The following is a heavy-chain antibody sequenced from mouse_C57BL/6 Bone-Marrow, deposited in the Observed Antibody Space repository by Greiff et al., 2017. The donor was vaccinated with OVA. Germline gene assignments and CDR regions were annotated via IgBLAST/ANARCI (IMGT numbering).Heavy chain of an antibody. CDR1: GINIKDDY. V-gene: IGHV14-4*01. Sequence: EVQVVASGAELVRPGASVKLSCTASGINIKDDYMHWVKQRPEQGLEWIGWIDPENGDTEYASKFQGKATITVDTSSTTAYLQLSSLTSEDAAVYYCDGYYYWGQGTTLTVSS. D-gene: IGHD2-3*01. CDR2: IDPENGDT. CDR3: DGYYY. J-gene: IGHJ2*01.